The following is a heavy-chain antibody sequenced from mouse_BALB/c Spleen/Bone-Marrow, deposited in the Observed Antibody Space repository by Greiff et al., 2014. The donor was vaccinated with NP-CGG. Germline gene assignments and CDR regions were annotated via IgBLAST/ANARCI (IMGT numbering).Heavy chain of an antibody. CDR2: IDPSDSYT. D-gene: IGHD2-14*01. CDR3: TIYYRSFAY. V-gene: IGHV1S127*01. Sequence: QLQQSGAELVKPGASVKMSCKASGYTFTSYWMHWVKQRPGQGLEWIGVIDPSDSYTSYNQKFKGKATLTVDTSSSTAYMQLSSLTSEDSAVYYCTIYYRSFAYWGQGTLVTVSA. J-gene: IGHJ3*01. CDR1: GYTFTSYW.